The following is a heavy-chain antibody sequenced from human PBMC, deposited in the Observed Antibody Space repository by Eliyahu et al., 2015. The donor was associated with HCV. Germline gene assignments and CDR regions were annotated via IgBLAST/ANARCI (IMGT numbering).Heavy chain of an antibody. D-gene: IGHD3-10*01. CDR2: INYSGTT. CDR1: GGSFSGXS. V-gene: IGHV4-34*02. Sequence: QVHLQQWGAGLLKASEXLSLXCAVYGGSFSGXSWTXIRQPPGKGLXWIGEINYSGTTNHSPSLESRVTISIDTSKNQLSLKLSSVTAADTALYYCARGFYGSGPYKHQDXYYGMDVWGQGTTVTVSS. J-gene: IGHJ6*02. CDR3: ARGFYGSGPYKHQDXYYGMDV.